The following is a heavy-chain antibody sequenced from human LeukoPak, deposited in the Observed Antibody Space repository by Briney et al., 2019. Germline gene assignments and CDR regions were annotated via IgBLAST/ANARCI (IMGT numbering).Heavy chain of an antibody. CDR1: GFTFSSYG. J-gene: IGHJ4*02. Sequence: PGGSLRLSCASSGFTFSSYGIHWVRQAPGKGLEWVAFIRYDGSNKYYAASVKGRFTISRDNSKNTLYLQMNSLRAEDTAVYYCATLVVPALTDYWGQGTLVTVSS. CDR3: ATLVVPALTDY. D-gene: IGHD2-2*01. CDR2: IRYDGSNK. V-gene: IGHV3-30*02.